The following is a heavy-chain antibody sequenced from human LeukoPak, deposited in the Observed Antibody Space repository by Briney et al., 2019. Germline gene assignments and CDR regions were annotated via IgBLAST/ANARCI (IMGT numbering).Heavy chain of an antibody. CDR3: ARVGYYDFWSGYYRENYFDY. CDR2: INPNSGGT. J-gene: IGHJ4*02. V-gene: IGHV1-2*02. Sequence: ASVKVSCKASGYTFTGYFIHWVRQAPGQGLEWMGWINPNSGGTNYAQKFQGRVTMTRDTSISTAYMELSRLRSDDTAVYYCARVGYYDFWSGYYRENYFDYWGQGTLVTVSS. D-gene: IGHD3-3*01. CDR1: GYTFTGYF.